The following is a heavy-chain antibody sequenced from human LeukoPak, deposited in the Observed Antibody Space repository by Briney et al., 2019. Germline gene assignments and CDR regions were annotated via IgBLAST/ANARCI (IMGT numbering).Heavy chain of an antibody. V-gene: IGHV4-30-2*01. CDR2: IYHSGST. D-gene: IGHD2-2*01. CDR3: ARGGRGGYCSSTSCPSRFDY. J-gene: IGHJ4*02. CDR1: GGSISSGGYS. Sequence: SETLSLTCAVSGGSISSGGYSWSWIRQPPGKGLEWIGYIYHSGSTYYNPSLKSRVTISVDRSKNQFSLKLSSVTAADTAVYYCARGGRGGYCSSTSCPSRFDYWGQGTLVTVSS.